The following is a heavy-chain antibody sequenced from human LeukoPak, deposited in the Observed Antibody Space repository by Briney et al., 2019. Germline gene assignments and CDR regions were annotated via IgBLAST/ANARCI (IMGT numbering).Heavy chain of an antibody. V-gene: IGHV4-61*02. CDR2: VDLGGTT. CDR3: AKEGAYCSGTDCFATTVDA. CDR1: GYSISSGDYY. J-gene: IGHJ5*02. Sequence: PSQTLSLTCNVSGYSISSGDYYWTWIRQPAGKGLEWIGRVDLGGTTSYNPSLISRVTVSLAPSKNQFSLSLTSVTAADTATYYCAKEGAYCSGTDCFATTVDAWGPGTLVTVSS. D-gene: IGHD2-2*01.